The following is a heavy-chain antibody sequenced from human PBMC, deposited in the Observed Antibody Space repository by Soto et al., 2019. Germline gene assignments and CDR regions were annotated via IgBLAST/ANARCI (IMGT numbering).Heavy chain of an antibody. J-gene: IGHJ6*02. Sequence: SVKVSCKASGGTFSSYAISWVRQAPGQGLEWMGGIIPMFDKTYYAKKFMGSITITADKSTSTAYLELSSLRSDDTAVFYCAREAPVYYNAMDAWGQGTMVTVSS. CDR1: GGTFSSYA. CDR3: AREAPVYYNAMDA. CDR2: IIPMFDKT. V-gene: IGHV1-69*06.